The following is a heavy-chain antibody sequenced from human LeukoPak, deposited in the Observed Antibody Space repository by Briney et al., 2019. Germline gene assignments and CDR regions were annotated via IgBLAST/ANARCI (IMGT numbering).Heavy chain of an antibody. CDR2: ISGSGGST. D-gene: IGHD6-13*01. CDR3: AKDRSSSWYEDAFDI. J-gene: IGHJ3*02. Sequence: PGGSLRLSCAASGFTFSSYWMSWVRQAPGKGLEWVSAISGSGGSTYYADSVKGRFTISRDNSKNTLYLQMNSLRAEDTAVYYCAKDRSSSWYEDAFDIWGQGTMVTVSS. V-gene: IGHV3-23*01. CDR1: GFTFSSYW.